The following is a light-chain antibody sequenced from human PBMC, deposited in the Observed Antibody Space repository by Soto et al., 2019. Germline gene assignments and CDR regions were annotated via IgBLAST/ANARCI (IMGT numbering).Light chain of an antibody. V-gene: IGLV2-11*01. CDR1: SSDVGDYNY. CDR3: CSYAGSHTP. J-gene: IGLJ2*01. Sequence: QSALTQPRSVSGSPGQSVTISCTGTSSDVGDYNYVSWYQQHPGKAPKLMIYDVSKRPSGVPDRFSGSKSGNTASLTISGLQAEDEADYYCCSYAGSHTPFGGGTKLTVL. CDR2: DVS.